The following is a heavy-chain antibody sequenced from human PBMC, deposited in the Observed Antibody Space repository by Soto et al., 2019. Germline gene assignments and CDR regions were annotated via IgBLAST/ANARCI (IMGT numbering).Heavy chain of an antibody. CDR3: ARGYSSGYYDS. J-gene: IGHJ4*02. D-gene: IGHD6-19*01. CDR1: GDTSTIYG. Sequence: QVQLVQSGAEVKKPGASVKVSCKASGDTSTIYGFTWVRQARGQGLERMGWISTYNGNTNYAQKLQGRVTVTTDTSTNTAYLELRSLRSDDTAVYYCARGYSSGYYDSWGQGTLVTVSS. CDR2: ISTYNGNT. V-gene: IGHV1-18*01.